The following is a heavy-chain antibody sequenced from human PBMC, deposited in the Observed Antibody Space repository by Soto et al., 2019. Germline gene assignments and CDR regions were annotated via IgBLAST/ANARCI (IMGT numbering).Heavy chain of an antibody. CDR2: MNPNSGNT. V-gene: IGHV1-8*01. CDR3: AKGPLTTVNNYYYYMDV. CDR1: GYTFTSYD. D-gene: IGHD4-4*01. Sequence: QVQLVQSGAEVKKPGASVKVSCKASGYTFTSYDINWVRQATGQGLEWMGWMNPNSGNTGYAQKFQGRVTMTRNTSISTADMELSSLRSEDTAVYYCAKGPLTTVNNYYYYMDVWGKGTTVTVSS. J-gene: IGHJ6*03.